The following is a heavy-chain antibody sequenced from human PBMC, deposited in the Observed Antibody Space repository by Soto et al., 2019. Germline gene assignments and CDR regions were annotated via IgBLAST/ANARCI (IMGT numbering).Heavy chain of an antibody. CDR1: GFTFSSYA. CDR2: ISGSGGST. D-gene: IGHD3-10*01. Sequence: EVQLLESGGGLVQPGGSLRLSCAASGFTFSSYAMSWVRQAPGKGLEWVSAISGSGGSTYYADSVKGRFTISRDNSKNTLYLQMNSLRAEDTAVYYCAKDCEERFGELSHFDYWGQGTLVTVSS. V-gene: IGHV3-23*01. J-gene: IGHJ4*02. CDR3: AKDCEERFGELSHFDY.